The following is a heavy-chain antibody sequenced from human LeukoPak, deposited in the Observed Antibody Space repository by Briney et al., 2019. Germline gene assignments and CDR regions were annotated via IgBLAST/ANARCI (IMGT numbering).Heavy chain of an antibody. J-gene: IGHJ4*02. V-gene: IGHV4-4*02. CDR3: ARGSPMVRGAGGPVLQY. Sequence: SETLSLTCAVSGGPISSSNWWSWVRQPPGKGLEWIGEIYHSGSTNYNPSLKSRVTISVDTSKNQFSLKLSSVTAADTAVYYCARGSPMVRGAGGPVLQYWGQGTLVTVSS. CDR2: IYHSGST. D-gene: IGHD3-10*01. CDR1: GGPISSSNW.